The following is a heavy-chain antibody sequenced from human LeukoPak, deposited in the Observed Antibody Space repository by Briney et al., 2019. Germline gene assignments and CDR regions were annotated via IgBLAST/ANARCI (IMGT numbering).Heavy chain of an antibody. CDR1: GYTFTSYW. CDR3: ARQPVEYDILTGYYLD. CDR2: IYPTDSDT. V-gene: IGHV5-51*01. J-gene: IGHJ4*02. D-gene: IGHD3-9*01. Sequence: GESLKISCKGSGYTFTSYWIGWVRQMPGKGLEWMGIIYPTDSDTRYSPSFQGQVTISADKSISTAYLQWSSLKASDTAMYYCARQPVEYDILTGYYLDWGQGTLVTVSS.